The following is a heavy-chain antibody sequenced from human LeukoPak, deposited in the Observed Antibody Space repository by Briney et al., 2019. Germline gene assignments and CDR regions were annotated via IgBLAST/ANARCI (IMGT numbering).Heavy chain of an antibody. V-gene: IGHV3-21*01. J-gene: IGHJ6*02. CDR1: GFTFSSYS. Sequence: GGSLRLSCAASGFTFSSYSMNWVRQAPGKGLEWVSSISSSSSYIYYADSVKGRFTISRDNAKNSLYLQMNSPRAEDTAVYYCARESDAYGMDVWGQGTTVTVSS. CDR3: ARESDAYGMDV. CDR2: ISSSSSYI.